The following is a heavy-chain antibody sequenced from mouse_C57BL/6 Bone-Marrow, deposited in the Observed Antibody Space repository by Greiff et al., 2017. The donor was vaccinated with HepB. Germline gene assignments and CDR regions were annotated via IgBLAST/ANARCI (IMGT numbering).Heavy chain of an antibody. D-gene: IGHD2-5*01. CDR2: IYPGSGNT. Sequence: VQLQQSGAELVRPGASVKLSCKASGYTFTDYYINWVKQRPGQGLEWIARIYPGSGNTYYNEKFKGKATLTAEKSSSTAYMQLSSLTSEDSAVYFCARRGSYYSNYFDYWGQGTTLTVSS. J-gene: IGHJ2*01. CDR1: GYTFTDYY. CDR3: ARRGSYYSNYFDY. V-gene: IGHV1-76*01.